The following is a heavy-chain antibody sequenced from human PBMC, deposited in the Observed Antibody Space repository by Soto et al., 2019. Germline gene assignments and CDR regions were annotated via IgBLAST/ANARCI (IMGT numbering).Heavy chain of an antibody. J-gene: IGHJ3*01. D-gene: IGHD2-2*01. Sequence: PFETLALPCAVYGGSCRDYYWSWIRKPPGKGLEWIGEINHSGSTNYNPSLKSRVTISVDTSKNQFSLNLTSVTAADSGVYYCARGECSSVYCFTRWALDFWGQGTVVTVSS. V-gene: IGHV4-34*01. CDR3: ARGECSSVYCFTRWALDF. CDR1: GGSCRDYY. CDR2: INHSGST.